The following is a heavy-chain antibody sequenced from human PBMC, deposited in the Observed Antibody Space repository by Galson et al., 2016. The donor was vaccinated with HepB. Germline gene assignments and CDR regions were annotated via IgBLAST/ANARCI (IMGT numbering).Heavy chain of an antibody. J-gene: IGHJ5*02. CDR2: SFYTGST. V-gene: IGHV4-31*03. CDR1: GCSISSSGGY. CDR3: ARSFGVVITWFDP. Sequence: TLSLTCTVSGCSISSSGGYWSWLRQHPGKGLEWIGSSFYTGSTYYSQSPKSRVTISVDTSKNQFSLKLSSVTAADTAVYYCARSFGVVITWFDPWGPGTLVTVSS. D-gene: IGHD3-3*01.